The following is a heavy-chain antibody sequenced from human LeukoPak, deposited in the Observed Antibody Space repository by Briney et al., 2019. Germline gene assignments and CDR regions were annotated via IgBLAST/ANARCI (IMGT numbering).Heavy chain of an antibody. J-gene: IGHJ3*02. V-gene: IGHV1-69*04. CDR1: GGTFSSYA. Sequence: SVKVSCKASGGTFSSYAISWVRQAPGQGLEWMGRIIPILGIANYAQKFQGRVTITADKSTSTAYMELSSLRSEDTAVYYCAREGTSSGWYLNDAFDIWGQGTMVTVSS. CDR2: IIPILGIA. CDR3: AREGTSSGWYLNDAFDI. D-gene: IGHD6-19*01.